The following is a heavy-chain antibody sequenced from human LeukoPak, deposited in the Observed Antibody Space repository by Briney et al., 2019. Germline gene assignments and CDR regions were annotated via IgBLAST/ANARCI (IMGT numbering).Heavy chain of an antibody. Sequence: GGSLRLSCAASGFTFDDYGMSWVRQAPGKGLEWVSGINWNGGSTGYADSVKGRFTISRDNAKNSLYLQMNSLRAEDTALYHCARDTAYCGGDCHPYYYYGMDVWGQGTTVTVSS. V-gene: IGHV3-20*01. CDR3: ARDTAYCGGDCHPYYYYGMDV. D-gene: IGHD2-21*02. CDR2: INWNGGST. J-gene: IGHJ6*02. CDR1: GFTFDDYG.